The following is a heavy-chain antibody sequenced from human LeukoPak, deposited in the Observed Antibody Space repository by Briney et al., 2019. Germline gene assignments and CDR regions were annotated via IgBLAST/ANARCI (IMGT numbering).Heavy chain of an antibody. J-gene: IGHJ3*02. D-gene: IGHD1-26*01. Sequence: ASVKVSCKASGYTFTSYGISWVRQAPGQGLEWMGWMNPNSGNTGYAQKFQGRVTITRNTSISTAYMELSSLRSEDTAVYYCARGYRADDAFDIWGQGTMVTVSS. CDR1: GYTFTSYG. CDR2: MNPNSGNT. V-gene: IGHV1-8*03. CDR3: ARGYRADDAFDI.